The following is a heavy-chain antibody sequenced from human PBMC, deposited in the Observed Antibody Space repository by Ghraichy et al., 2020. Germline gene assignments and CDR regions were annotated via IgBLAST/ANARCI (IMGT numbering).Heavy chain of an antibody. D-gene: IGHD2-15*01. CDR1: GGTFSSYA. V-gene: IGHV1-69*13. Sequence: SVKVSCKASGGTFSSYAISWVRQAPGQGLEWMGGIIPIFGTANYAQKFQGRVTITADESTSTAYMELSSLRSEDTAVYYCARAAPGYCSGGSCYEGGWFAPWGQGTLVTVSS. CDR2: IIPIFGTA. CDR3: ARAAPGYCSGGSCYEGGWFAP. J-gene: IGHJ5*02.